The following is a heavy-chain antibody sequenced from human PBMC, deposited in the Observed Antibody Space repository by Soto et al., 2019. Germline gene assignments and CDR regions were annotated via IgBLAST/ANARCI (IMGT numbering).Heavy chain of an antibody. D-gene: IGHD2-2*01. CDR1: GGSISSGGYY. Sequence: SETLSLTCTVSGGSISSGGYYWSWIRQHPGKGLEWIGYIYYSGSTYYNPSLKSRVTISVDTSKNQFSLKLSSVTAADTAVYYCARVYTPADHTFYYYGMDVWAQGTTVTVSS. CDR3: ARVYTPADHTFYYYGMDV. V-gene: IGHV4-31*03. CDR2: IYYSGST. J-gene: IGHJ6*02.